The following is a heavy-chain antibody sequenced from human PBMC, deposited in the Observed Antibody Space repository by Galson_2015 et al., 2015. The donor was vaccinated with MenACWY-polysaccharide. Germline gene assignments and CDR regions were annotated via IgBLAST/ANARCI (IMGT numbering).Heavy chain of an antibody. CDR1: GDSITSGGYF. Sequence: LSLTCTVSGDSITSGGYFWSWIRQHPGKGLEWIASISYDGGTYYNPSLKSRVTISADTPNNQFSLKLSSVTAADTAVYYCARGGRAVSNRNWFDPWGQGTLVTVSS. CDR2: ISYDGGT. D-gene: IGHD3-16*01. CDR3: ARGGRAVSNRNWFDP. J-gene: IGHJ5*02. V-gene: IGHV4-31*03.